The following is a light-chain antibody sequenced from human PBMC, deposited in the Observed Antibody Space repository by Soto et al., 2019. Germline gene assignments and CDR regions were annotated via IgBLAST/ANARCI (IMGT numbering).Light chain of an antibody. Sequence: QSVLTQPASVSGSPGQSITISCTGTSSDVGSYNLVSWYQQHPGKAPKLMIYEGSKRPSVVSNRFSGSKSGNTASLTISGLQAEDEADYYCCSYAGSSTLMVFGGGTKLTVL. J-gene: IGLJ2*01. CDR2: EGS. CDR3: CSYAGSSTLMV. CDR1: SSDVGSYNL. V-gene: IGLV2-23*01.